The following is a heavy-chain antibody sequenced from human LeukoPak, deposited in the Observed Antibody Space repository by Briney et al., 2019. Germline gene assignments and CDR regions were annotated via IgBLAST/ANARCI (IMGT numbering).Heavy chain of an antibody. D-gene: IGHD6-13*01. CDR2: IQYDVSSE. CDR3: AREYSGRCIQAFHS. V-gene: IGHV3-30*02. CDR1: GFTFSSYG. J-gene: IGHJ3*02. Sequence: GGSLRLSCAASGFTFSSYGMHWVRQAPGKGLEWVAFIQYDVSSEYYADSVKGRFTVSRDNSKNTLYLQMNSLRAEDTAVYYCAREYSGRCIQAFHSWGQGTMVTVSS.